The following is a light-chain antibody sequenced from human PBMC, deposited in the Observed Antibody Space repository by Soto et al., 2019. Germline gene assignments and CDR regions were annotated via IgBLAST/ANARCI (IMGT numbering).Light chain of an antibody. V-gene: IGKV1-33*01. J-gene: IGKJ4*01. CDR3: QQYNALPLT. Sequence: DTQMTQSPSSLSASIGDSVTITCQASQAVRFYVNWYHQKPGKAPKRLIYDASTLEIGVPSRFSGSGSGTDFTFTINNLQPEDLATYYCQQYNALPLTFGGGTKVEIK. CDR2: DAS. CDR1: QAVRFY.